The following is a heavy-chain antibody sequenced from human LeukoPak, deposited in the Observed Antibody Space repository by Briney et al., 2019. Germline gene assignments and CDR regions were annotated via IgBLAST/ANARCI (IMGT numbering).Heavy chain of an antibody. D-gene: IGHD3-9*01. CDR2: IYYSGST. CDR1: GGSISSYY. J-gene: IGHJ4*02. V-gene: IGHV4-59*01. CDR3: ARRPRNDILTGTPFDY. Sequence: PSETLSLTCTVSGGSISSYYWSWIRQPPGKGLEWIGYIYYSGSTASNPSLKSRVTIAVDTSKNQFSLKLRSVTAADTAVYYCARRPRNDILTGTPFDYWGQGILVTVSS.